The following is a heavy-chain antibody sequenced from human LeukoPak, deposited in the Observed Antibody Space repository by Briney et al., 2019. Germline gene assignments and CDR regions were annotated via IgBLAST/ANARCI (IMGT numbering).Heavy chain of an antibody. V-gene: IGHV3-9*01. CDR1: GFTFDDYA. CDR3: AGDYYYYGMDV. CDR2: ISWNSGSI. Sequence: GRSLRLSCAASGFTFDDYAVHWVRQAPGKGLEWVSGISWNSGSIGYADSVKGRFTISRDNAKNSLYLQMNSLRAEDTALYYCAGDYYYYGMDVWGQGTTVTVSS. J-gene: IGHJ6*02.